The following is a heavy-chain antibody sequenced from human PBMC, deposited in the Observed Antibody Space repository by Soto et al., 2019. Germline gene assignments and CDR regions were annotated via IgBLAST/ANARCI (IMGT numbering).Heavy chain of an antibody. Sequence: QGQLVQSGAELKKPGASVKVSCRTSGYSFITNAMHWVRQAPGQRLEWLGWIKPGTGTTKYSQKFQGRVNITRDTSASTAYLELSTLRSEDTAVYFCARGVGPTSSYSYGMEVWGQGTTVTVSS. V-gene: IGHV1-3*01. J-gene: IGHJ6*02. CDR1: GYSFITNA. CDR3: ARGVGPTSSYSYGMEV. D-gene: IGHD4-4*01. CDR2: IKPGTGTT.